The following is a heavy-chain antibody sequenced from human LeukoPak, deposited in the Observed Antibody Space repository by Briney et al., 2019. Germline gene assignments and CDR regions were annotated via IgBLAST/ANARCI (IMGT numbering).Heavy chain of an antibody. Sequence: GGSLRLSCAASGSRFDSFYTGWIRQVPGKGLDYIAFISASGAVPYYAESVKGRFTISRDNAKNSVSLQMNSLSADDTAVYYCARSLIVASEDYWGQGTLVTVSS. CDR2: ISASGAVP. CDR1: GSRFDSFY. V-gene: IGHV3-11*04. CDR3: ARSLIVASEDY. D-gene: IGHD3-22*01. J-gene: IGHJ4*02.